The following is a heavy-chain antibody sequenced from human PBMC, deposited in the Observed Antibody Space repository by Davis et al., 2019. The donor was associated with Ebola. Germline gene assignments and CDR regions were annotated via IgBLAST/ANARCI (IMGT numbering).Heavy chain of an antibody. CDR3: ARTEELGASYYYYYMDV. V-gene: IGHV4-59*08. CDR2: IYYSGST. D-gene: IGHD7-27*01. J-gene: IGHJ6*03. CDR1: GGSISSYY. Sequence: ETLSLTCTVSGGSISSYYWSWIRQPPGKGLEWIGYIYYSGSTNYNPSLKSRVTISVDTSKNQFSLKLSSVTAADTAVYYCARTEELGASYYYYYMDVWGKGTTVTVSS.